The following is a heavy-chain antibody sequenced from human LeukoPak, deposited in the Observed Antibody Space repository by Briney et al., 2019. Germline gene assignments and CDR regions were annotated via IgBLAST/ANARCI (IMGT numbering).Heavy chain of an antibody. Sequence: GGSLRLSCAASGFTFSDYYMSWIRQAPGKGLEWVSHISSSGSTIYYADSVKGRFTISRDNAKNSLYLQMNSLRAEDTAVYYCASSSCGGDCFFDYWGQGTLVIVSS. CDR3: ASSSCGGDCFFDY. D-gene: IGHD2-21*02. CDR2: ISSSGSTI. CDR1: GFTFSDYY. J-gene: IGHJ4*02. V-gene: IGHV3-11*01.